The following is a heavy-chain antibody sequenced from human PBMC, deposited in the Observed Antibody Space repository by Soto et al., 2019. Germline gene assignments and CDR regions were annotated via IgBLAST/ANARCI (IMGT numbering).Heavy chain of an antibody. CDR2: IYDNRTF. V-gene: IGHV4-61*01. J-gene: IGHJ4*02. D-gene: IGHD6-6*01. CDR1: GGSVSSGSFY. CDR3: ARVSLGYSSSHYFDF. Sequence: SETLSLTCTVSGGSVSSGSFYWSWIRQPPGKGLEWIGFIYDNRTFNYNASLKSRVTISVDTSKHQFSLKLSSVTAADTAVYYCARVSLGYSSSHYFDFWGQGALVTVFS.